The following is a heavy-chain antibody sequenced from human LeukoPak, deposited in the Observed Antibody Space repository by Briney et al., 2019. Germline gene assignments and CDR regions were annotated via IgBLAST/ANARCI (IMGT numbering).Heavy chain of an antibody. Sequence: GGSLRLSCAASGFTFSSYALQWVRQAPGKGLEWVALISYDGSNEYYADSVKGRFIISRDNSKNALYLQMNSLRAEDTAVYHCARVMVGARAGDVWGQGITVTVSS. D-gene: IGHD1-26*01. V-gene: IGHV3-30-3*01. CDR3: ARVMVGARAGDV. CDR1: GFTFSSYA. CDR2: ISYDGSNE. J-gene: IGHJ6*02.